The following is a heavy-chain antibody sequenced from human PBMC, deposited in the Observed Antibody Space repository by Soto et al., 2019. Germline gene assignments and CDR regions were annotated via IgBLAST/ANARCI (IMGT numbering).Heavy chain of an antibody. CDR2: IHPNSGNT. CDR3: SRRITIFGVAADT. D-gene: IGHD3-3*01. V-gene: IGHV1-8*01. J-gene: IGHJ5*02. Sequence: QVQLVQSGAEVKKPGASVKVSCKASGYTFTSYDISWVRQATGQGLEWMGWIHPNSGNTDYAQKFQGRVTMTRNTSICRAYMELSSLRSEDTAVYYCSRRITIFGVAADTWGQGTLVTVSS. CDR1: GYTFTSYD.